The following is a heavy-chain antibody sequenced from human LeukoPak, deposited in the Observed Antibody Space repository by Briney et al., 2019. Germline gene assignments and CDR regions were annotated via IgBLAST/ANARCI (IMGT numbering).Heavy chain of an antibody. Sequence: KSSETLSLTCAVYGGSFSGYYWSWIRQPPGKGLEWIGEINHSGSTNYNPSLKSRVTISVDTSKNQFSLKLSSVTAADTAVYYCARGIRGYSYGYYYYYYYMDVWGKGTTVTVSS. D-gene: IGHD5-18*01. CDR3: ARGIRGYSYGYYYYYYYMDV. CDR1: GGSFSGYY. J-gene: IGHJ6*03. CDR2: INHSGST. V-gene: IGHV4-34*01.